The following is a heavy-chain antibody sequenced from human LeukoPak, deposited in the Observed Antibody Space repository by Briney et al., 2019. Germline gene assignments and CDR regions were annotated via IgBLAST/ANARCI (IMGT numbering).Heavy chain of an antibody. CDR1: GGSISSGSYY. CDR3: ARGSNYYYDSSGYYYGPKYFDY. J-gene: IGHJ4*02. D-gene: IGHD3-22*01. Sequence: PSETLSLTCTVSGGSISSGSYYWSWIRQPAGKELEWIGGIYASGTTNYNPSLKSRVTISVDTSKNQFSLKLSSVTAADTAVYYCARGSNYYYDSSGYYYGPKYFDYWGQGTLVTVSS. V-gene: IGHV4-61*10. CDR2: IYASGTT.